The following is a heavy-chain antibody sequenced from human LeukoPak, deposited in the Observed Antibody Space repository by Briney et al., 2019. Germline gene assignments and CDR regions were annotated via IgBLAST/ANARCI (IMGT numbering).Heavy chain of an antibody. CDR3: GRHGGYSSSAAY. D-gene: IGHD6-6*01. J-gene: IGHJ4*02. V-gene: IGHV4-4*09. CDR1: GGSISGYY. Sequence: PSETPSLTCTVSGGSISGYYWSWIRQPPGKGLEWIGYIYTTGTTNYNPSLKSRVTISVDTSKNQFSLKLNSVTAADTAVYYCGRHGGYSSSAAYWGQGALVTVSS. CDR2: IYTTGTT.